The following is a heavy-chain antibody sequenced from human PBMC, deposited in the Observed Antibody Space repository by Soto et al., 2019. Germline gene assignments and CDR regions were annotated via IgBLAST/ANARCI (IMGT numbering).Heavy chain of an antibody. D-gene: IGHD2-8*01. CDR3: AKDPTAYAIRLAYDYYFDY. Sequence: EVQLLESGGGLVQPGGSLRLSCAASGFTFSSYAMSWVRQAPGKGLEWVSAISGSGGSTYYADSVKGRFTISRDNSKNTLYLQMNSLRAEDTAVYYCAKDPTAYAIRLAYDYYFDYWGQGTLVTVSS. J-gene: IGHJ4*02. CDR1: GFTFSSYA. CDR2: ISGSGGST. V-gene: IGHV3-23*01.